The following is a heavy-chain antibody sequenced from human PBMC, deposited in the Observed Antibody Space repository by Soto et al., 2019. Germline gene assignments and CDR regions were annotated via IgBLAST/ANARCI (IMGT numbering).Heavy chain of an antibody. CDR3: AEAGTHSYYYYYYGMDV. Sequence: GGSLRLSCAASGFTFSSYAMSWVRQAPGKGLEWVSAISGSGGSTYYADSVKGRFTISRDNSKNTLYLQMNSLRAEDTAVYYCAEAGTHSYYYYYYGMDVWGQGTTVTASS. CDR2: ISGSGGST. D-gene: IGHD6-19*01. V-gene: IGHV3-23*01. J-gene: IGHJ6*02. CDR1: GFTFSSYA.